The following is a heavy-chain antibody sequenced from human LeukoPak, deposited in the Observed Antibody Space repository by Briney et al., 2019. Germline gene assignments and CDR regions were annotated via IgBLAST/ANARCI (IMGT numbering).Heavy chain of an antibody. CDR2: ISYDGSNK. J-gene: IGHJ5*02. CDR3: ARDWPHTGITIFGVVIGDWFDP. D-gene: IGHD3-3*01. CDR1: GFTFSSYA. Sequence: GGSLRLSCAASGFTFSSYAMHWVRQAPGKGLEWVAVISYDGSNKYYADSVKGRFTISRDNSKNTLYLQMNSLRAEDTAVYYCARDWPHTGITIFGVVIGDWFDPWGQGTLVTVSS. V-gene: IGHV3-30*01.